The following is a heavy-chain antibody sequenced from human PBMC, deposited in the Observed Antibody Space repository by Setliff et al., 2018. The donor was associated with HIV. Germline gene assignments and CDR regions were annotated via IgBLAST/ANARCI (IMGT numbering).Heavy chain of an antibody. CDR1: GGAIDDINW. V-gene: IGHV4-4*02. Sequence: SETLSLTCAVSGGAIDDINWWNWVRQSPGKGLEWIGSIYYSGSTYYNPSLKSRVTISVDTSKNQFSLKLSSVTAADTAVYYCARGIADYFDYWGQGTLVTVSS. D-gene: IGHD2-21*01. CDR3: ARGIADYFDY. J-gene: IGHJ4*02. CDR2: IYYSGST.